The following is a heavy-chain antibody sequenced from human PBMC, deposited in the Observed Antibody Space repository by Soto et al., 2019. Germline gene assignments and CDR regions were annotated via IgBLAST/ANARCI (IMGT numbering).Heavy chain of an antibody. CDR2: IIPIFGTA. CDR3: ARFHVVVVPAANYYYYGMDV. Sequence: GASVKVSCKASGGTFSSYAISWVRQAPGQGLEWMGGIIPIFGTANYAQKFQGRVTITADESTSTAYMELSSLRSEDTAVYYCARFHVVVVPAANYYYYGMDVWGQGTTVTSP. CDR1: GGTFSSYA. J-gene: IGHJ6*02. V-gene: IGHV1-69*13. D-gene: IGHD2-2*01.